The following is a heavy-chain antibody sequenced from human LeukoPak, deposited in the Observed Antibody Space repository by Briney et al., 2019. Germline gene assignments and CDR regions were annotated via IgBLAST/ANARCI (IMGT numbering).Heavy chain of an antibody. CDR3: ARVGLGDYFDF. D-gene: IGHD7-27*01. Sequence: GGSLRLSCAASGFSVSNNYMSWVRQAPGKGLEWVSVMYSGGTTHYADSVKGRFTISRDNSKNTLYLQMNSLRAEDTAVYYCARVGLGDYFDFWGLGTLVTVSS. CDR1: GFSVSNNY. V-gene: IGHV3-53*01. J-gene: IGHJ4*02. CDR2: MYSGGTT.